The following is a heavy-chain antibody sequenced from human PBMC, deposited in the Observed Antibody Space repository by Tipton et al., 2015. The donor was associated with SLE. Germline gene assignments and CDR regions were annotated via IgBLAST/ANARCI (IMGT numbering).Heavy chain of an antibody. J-gene: IGHJ3*02. CDR3: ARDRWELLMGAFDI. CDR2: IRYDGSDK. Sequence: SLRLSYAASGFTFSSYDMHWVRQAPGKGLEWVAFIRYDGSDKYYADSVKGRFTISRDNSKNTLYLQMNSLRAEDTAVYYCARDRWELLMGAFDIWGQGTMVTVSS. CDR1: GFTFSSYD. V-gene: IGHV3-33*08. D-gene: IGHD1-26*01.